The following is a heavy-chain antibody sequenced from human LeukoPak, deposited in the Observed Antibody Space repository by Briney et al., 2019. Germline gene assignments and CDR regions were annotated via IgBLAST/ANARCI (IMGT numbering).Heavy chain of an antibody. V-gene: IGHV3-23*01. CDR3: ARGRVLRYFDWLPWFDP. D-gene: IGHD3-9*01. CDR2: ISSDGST. Sequence: PGESLRLSCAASGFTLSNYGMNWVRQAPGKGLEWVSAISSDGSTYYADSVKGRFTVSRDNSKNTLYLQMNSLRAEDTAVYYCARGRVLRYFDWLPWFDPWGQGTLVTVSS. CDR1: GFTLSNYG. J-gene: IGHJ5*02.